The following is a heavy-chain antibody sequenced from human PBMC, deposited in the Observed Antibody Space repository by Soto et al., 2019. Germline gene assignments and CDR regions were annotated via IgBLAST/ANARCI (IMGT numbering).Heavy chain of an antibody. D-gene: IGHD3-10*01. CDR3: AKDPSSSLWFGESLES. Sequence: QVQLVESGGGVVQPGRSLRLTCAASGFSFNTFGLHWVRQAPGKGLEWVAVISYDGSNKYYADSVKGRFIISRDNSKNTLDLQMNSLRAEDTAVYYCAKDPSSSLWFGESLESWGQGTLVTVSS. CDR2: ISYDGSNK. V-gene: IGHV3-30*18. J-gene: IGHJ4*02. CDR1: GFSFNTFG.